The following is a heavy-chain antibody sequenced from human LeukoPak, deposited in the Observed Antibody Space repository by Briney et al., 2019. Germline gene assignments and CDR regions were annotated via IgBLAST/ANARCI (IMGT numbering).Heavy chain of an antibody. V-gene: IGHV1-8*03. D-gene: IGHD3-10*01. CDR2: MNPNSGNT. CDR3: ARAPTRMVRGVIGYGYFDY. CDR1: GYTFTSYD. Sequence: ASVKVSCKASGYTFTSYDINWVRQATGQGLEWMGWMNPNSGNTGYAQKFQGRVTITRNTSISTAYMELSSLRSEDTAVYYCARAPTRMVRGVIGYGYFDYWGQGTLVTVSS. J-gene: IGHJ4*02.